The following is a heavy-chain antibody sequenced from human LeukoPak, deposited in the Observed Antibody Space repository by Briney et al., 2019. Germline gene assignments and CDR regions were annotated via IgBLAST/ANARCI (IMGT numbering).Heavy chain of an antibody. D-gene: IGHD6-6*01. CDR3: ARDGHIAARPDAFDI. CDR2: ISSSSSYI. CDR1: GFTFSSYS. Sequence: PGGSLRLSCAASGFTFSSYSMNWVRQAPGKGLEWVSSISSSSSYIYYADSVKGRFTISRDNAKNSLYLQMNSLRAEDTAVYYCARDGHIAARPDAFDIWGQGTMVTVSS. J-gene: IGHJ3*02. V-gene: IGHV3-21*01.